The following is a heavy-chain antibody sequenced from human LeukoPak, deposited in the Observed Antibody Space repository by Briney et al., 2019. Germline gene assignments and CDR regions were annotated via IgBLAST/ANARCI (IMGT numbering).Heavy chain of an antibody. D-gene: IGHD1-26*01. CDR3: AREAPRGGSFFDP. V-gene: IGHV4-39*02. CDR2: IYYSGST. J-gene: IGHJ5*02. Sequence: SETLSLTCTVSGGSISSSSYYWGWLRQPPGTGLEWIGSIYYSGSTYYNPSLKSRVTISVDTSKNQFSLKLSSVTAADTAVYYCAREAPRGGSFFDPWGQGTLVTVSS. CDR1: GGSISSSSYY.